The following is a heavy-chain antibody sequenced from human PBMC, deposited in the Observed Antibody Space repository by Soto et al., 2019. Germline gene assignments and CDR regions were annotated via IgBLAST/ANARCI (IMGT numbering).Heavy chain of an antibody. Sequence: GASVKVSCKASGDTFAFYSINWVRQAPGLGLEWMGRINPILSMSNYAQRFQGRVTMTADKSTSTAYMVLNSLRSEDTAMYYCARGPRNWGVDYWGQGTLVTVSS. CDR3: ARGPRNWGVDY. V-gene: IGHV1-69*02. CDR2: INPILSMS. D-gene: IGHD7-27*01. CDR1: GDTFAFYS. J-gene: IGHJ4*02.